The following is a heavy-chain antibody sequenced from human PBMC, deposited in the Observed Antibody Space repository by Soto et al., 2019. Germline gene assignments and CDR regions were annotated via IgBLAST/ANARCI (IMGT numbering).Heavy chain of an antibody. J-gene: IGHJ2*01. CDR2: IWYDGSNK. CDR1: GFTFSSYG. Sequence: QVPLVASGGGVVQPGRSLRLSCAASGFTFSSYGMHWDRQAPGKGLELVAVIWYDGSNKYYADSVKGRFTISSGNSKNPLYRQMNSLRAEDMAVYYCARPVRWGRYAFDLWGRGTLVTVAS. CDR3: ARPVRWGRYAFDL. D-gene: IGHD3-16*01. V-gene: IGHV3-33*01.